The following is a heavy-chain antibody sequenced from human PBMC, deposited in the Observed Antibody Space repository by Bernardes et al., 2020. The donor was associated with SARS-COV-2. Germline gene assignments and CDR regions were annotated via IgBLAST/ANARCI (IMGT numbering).Heavy chain of an antibody. CDR3: ASFPGFLEWSPSGMDV. Sequence: GWSLRLSCAASGFTFSSYGMHWVRQAPGKGLEWVAVISYDGSNKYYADSVKGRFTISRDNSKNTLYLQMNSLRAEDTAVYYCASFPGFLEWSPSGMDVWGQGTTVTVSS. CDR2: ISYDGSNK. V-gene: IGHV3-30*03. J-gene: IGHJ6*02. D-gene: IGHD3-3*01. CDR1: GFTFSSYG.